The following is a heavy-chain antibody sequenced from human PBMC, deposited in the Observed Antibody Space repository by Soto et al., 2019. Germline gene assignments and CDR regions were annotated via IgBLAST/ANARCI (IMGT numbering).Heavy chain of an antibody. V-gene: IGHV3-23*01. CDR1: GFTFSSYA. CDR3: EKDGNLGELPLEAFDI. J-gene: IGHJ3*02. Sequence: EVQLLESGGGLVQPGGSLRLSCAASGFTFSSYAMSWVRQAPGKGLEWVSAISGSGGSTYYADSVKGRFTISRDNSKNTLYLQMNSLRAEDTAVYYCEKDGNLGELPLEAFDIWGQGTMVTVSS. D-gene: IGHD3-16*01. CDR2: ISGSGGST.